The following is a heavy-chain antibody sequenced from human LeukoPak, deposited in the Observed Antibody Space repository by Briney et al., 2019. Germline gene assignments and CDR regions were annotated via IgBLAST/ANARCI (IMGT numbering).Heavy chain of an antibody. CDR1: GYSFTSHY. V-gene: IGHV1-46*01. Sequence: ASVKVSGKASGYSFTSHYMHWVRQAPGQGLEWLGLINPSGSSTLYAQKFQGRVTMTRDMSTTTDYMELSSLRSEDTAFYYCARDNSVGDVAWWFDPWGQGTLVTVSS. D-gene: IGHD1-26*01. J-gene: IGHJ5*02. CDR2: INPSGSST. CDR3: ARDNSVGDVAWWFDP.